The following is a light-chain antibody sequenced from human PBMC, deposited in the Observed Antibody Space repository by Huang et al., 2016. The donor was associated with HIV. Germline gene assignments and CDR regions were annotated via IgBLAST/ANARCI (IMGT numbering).Light chain of an antibody. CDR2: DAS. J-gene: IGKJ2*01. CDR3: QQRSNFLYT. CDR1: QSVSSY. Sequence: EIVLTQSPATLSLSPGDRATLSCRASQSVSSYLAWYQQKPGQAPRLLIYDASNRASGIPARFSGSGSGTDFTLTINSLEPEDFAVYYCQQRSNFLYTFGQGTKLEIK. V-gene: IGKV3-11*01.